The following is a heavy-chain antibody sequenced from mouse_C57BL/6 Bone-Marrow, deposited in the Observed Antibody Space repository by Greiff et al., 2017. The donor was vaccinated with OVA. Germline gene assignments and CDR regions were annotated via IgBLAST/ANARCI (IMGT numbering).Heavy chain of an antibody. Sequence: EVHLVESGGDLVKPGGSLKLSCAASGFTFSSYGMSWVRQTPDKRLEWVATISSGGSYTYYPDRVKGRFTLPRANAKNSLYLQMSSLKSEDTAKYYCARHLSQLRLRAWFADWGPGTLVTVSA. CDR3: ARHLSQLRLRAWFAD. CDR1: GFTFSSYG. D-gene: IGHD3-2*02. J-gene: IGHJ3*01. CDR2: ISSGGSYT. V-gene: IGHV5-6*01.